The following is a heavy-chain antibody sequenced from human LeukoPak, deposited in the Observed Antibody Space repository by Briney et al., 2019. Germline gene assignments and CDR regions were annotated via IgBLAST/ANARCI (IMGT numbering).Heavy chain of an antibody. J-gene: IGHJ4*02. D-gene: IGHD5-12*01. V-gene: IGHV3-74*01. CDR1: GFTFSSYW. CDR2: INSDGSST. Sequence: GGSLRLSCAASGFTFSSYWMHWVRHAPGKGLVWVSRINSDGSSTSYADSVKGRFTISRDNAKNTLYLQMNSLRAEDTAVYYCARGLDIVATPFDYWGQGILVTVSS. CDR3: ARGLDIVATPFDY.